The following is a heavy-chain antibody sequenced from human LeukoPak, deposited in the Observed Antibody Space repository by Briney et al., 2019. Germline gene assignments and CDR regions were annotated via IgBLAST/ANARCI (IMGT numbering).Heavy chain of an antibody. V-gene: IGHV4-59*08. D-gene: IGHD6-13*01. CDR1: GGSISSYY. CDR3: ARLSAAGYDY. CDR2: IYYSGST. J-gene: IGHJ4*02. Sequence: SETLSLTCTVSGGSISSYYWSWIRQPPVKGLEWIGYIYYSGSTNYNPSLKSRVAISVDTSKNQFSLKLSSVTAADTAVYYCARLSAAGYDYWGQGTLVTVSS.